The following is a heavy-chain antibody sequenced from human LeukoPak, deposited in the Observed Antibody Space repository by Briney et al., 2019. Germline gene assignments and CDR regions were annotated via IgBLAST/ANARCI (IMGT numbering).Heavy chain of an antibody. CDR3: ARVAAAGFAYDKFDP. J-gene: IGHJ5*02. CDR1: GYTFTSYY. Sequence: ASVKVSCKASGYTFTSYYMHWVRQAPGQGLERMGIINPSGASTNYAQEFQGRVNMTRDTSTNTVYMELGSLRSEDTAVYYCARVAAAGFAYDKFDPWGQGTLVTVSS. CDR2: INPSGAST. V-gene: IGHV1-46*01. D-gene: IGHD6-13*01.